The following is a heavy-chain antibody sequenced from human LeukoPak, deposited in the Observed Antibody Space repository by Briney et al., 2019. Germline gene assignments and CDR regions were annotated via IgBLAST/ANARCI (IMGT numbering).Heavy chain of an antibody. J-gene: IGHJ4*02. CDR2: IYGGGTT. V-gene: IGHV3-66*01. CDR3: ARDNGDSSSDDY. Sequence: GGSLRLSCAASGFTFSSYGINWVRQAPGKGLEWVSVIYGGGTTYYADSVKGRFTISRDNSKNILYLQMNSLRAEDTAVYYCARDNGDSSSDDYWGQGTLVTVSS. CDR1: GFTFSSYG. D-gene: IGHD6-13*01.